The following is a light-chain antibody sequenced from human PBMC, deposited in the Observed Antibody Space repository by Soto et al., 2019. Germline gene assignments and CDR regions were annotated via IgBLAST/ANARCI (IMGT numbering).Light chain of an antibody. V-gene: IGLV1-40*01. Sequence: QSVLTQPPSVSGSPGQRVTISCTWSSSNIGARYDVHWYQQLPGTAPKLLIYGNNNRPSGVPGRFSGSKSGTSASLAITGPQADDEADYYCQSYDSSLSGSVFGSGTKVTVL. CDR1: SSNIGARYD. CDR2: GNN. J-gene: IGLJ1*01. CDR3: QSYDSSLSGSV.